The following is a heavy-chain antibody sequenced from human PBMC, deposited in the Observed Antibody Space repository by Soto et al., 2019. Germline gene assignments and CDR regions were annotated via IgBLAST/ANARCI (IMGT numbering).Heavy chain of an antibody. D-gene: IGHD2-21*01. Sequence: EVQLLESGGDLVQPGGSLRLSCAASGFTFSNYDMSWVRQAPGKGLEGVSSVSSSGSSTYYADSVKGRFTISRDNSKNTLYLQMRSLGAADSVVSHCARRDCGSGRNCEFGTPAFASWGQGSLISVTT. J-gene: IGHJ4*02. CDR1: GFTFSNYD. CDR3: ARRDCGSGRNCEFGTPAFAS. V-gene: IGHV3-23*01. CDR2: VSSSGSST.